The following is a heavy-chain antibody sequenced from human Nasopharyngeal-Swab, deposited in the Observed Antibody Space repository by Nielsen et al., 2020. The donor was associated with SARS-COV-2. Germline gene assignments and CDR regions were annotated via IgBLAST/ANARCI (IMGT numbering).Heavy chain of an antibody. CDR1: GFTFSSYA. CDR3: AKVGNDYGDYWFDP. CDR2: LSGSGGNT. Sequence: GESLNISCAASGFTFSSYAMSWVRQAPGKGLEWVSALSGSGGNTYYADAVKGRFTISRDNSKNTLYLQMHSLRAEDTAVYYCAKVGNDYGDYWFDPWGQGTLVTVSS. J-gene: IGHJ5*02. D-gene: IGHD4-17*01. V-gene: IGHV3-23*01.